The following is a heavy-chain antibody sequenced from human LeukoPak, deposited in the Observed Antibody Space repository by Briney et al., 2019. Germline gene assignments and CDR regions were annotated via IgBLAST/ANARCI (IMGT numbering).Heavy chain of an antibody. V-gene: IGHV1-18*01. CDR1: GYTFTSYG. D-gene: IGHD2-21*02. CDR3: ARQGPLYGGGDCHAFDI. J-gene: IGHJ3*02. CDR2: ISDYNGNT. Sequence: GASVKVSCKASGYTFTSYGISWVRQAPGKGLEWMGWISDYNGNTKYVEKLQGRVTMITDTSTSTAYMELRSLRSDDTAVYSCARQGPLYGGGDCHAFDIWGQGTMVTVSS.